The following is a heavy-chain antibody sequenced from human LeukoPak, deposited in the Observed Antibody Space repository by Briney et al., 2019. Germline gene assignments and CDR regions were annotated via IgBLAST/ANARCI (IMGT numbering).Heavy chain of an antibody. CDR2: VKQDGSER. V-gene: IGHV3-7*01. J-gene: IGHJ4*02. CDR3: ARKRPNYFDY. Sequence: HPGGSLRLSCAASGFISSSYWMSWVRQAPGKGLEWVANVKQDGSERYYGDSVKGRFTISRDNAENSLYLQMNSLRAEDTALYYCARKRPNYFDYWGQGILVTVSS. CDR1: GFISSSYW.